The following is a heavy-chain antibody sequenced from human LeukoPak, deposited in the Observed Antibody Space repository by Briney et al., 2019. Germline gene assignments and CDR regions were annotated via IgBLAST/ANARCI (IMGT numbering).Heavy chain of an antibody. Sequence: GGSLRLSCAASGFTFSSYAMHWVRQAPGKGLEWVAVISYDGSNKYYADSVKGRFTISRDNSKNTLYLRMNSLRAEDTAVYYCARDIDGSEGGFDYWGQGTLVTVSS. V-gene: IGHV3-30-3*01. CDR2: ISYDGSNK. CDR3: ARDIDGSEGGFDY. CDR1: GFTFSSYA. D-gene: IGHD3-16*01. J-gene: IGHJ4*02.